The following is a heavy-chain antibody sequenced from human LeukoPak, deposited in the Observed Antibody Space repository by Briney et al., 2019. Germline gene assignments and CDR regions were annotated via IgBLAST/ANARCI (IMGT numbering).Heavy chain of an antibody. D-gene: IGHD3-9*01. CDR1: GYTLTGYY. V-gene: IGHV1-2*02. CDR3: ARDSDRVLHFDWLLDFDY. CDR2: INPNSGGT. Sequence: GASVKVSCKASGYTLTGYYMHWVRQAPGQGLEWMGWINPNSGGTNYAQKFQGRVTMTRDTSISTAYMELSRLRSDDTAVYYCARDSDRVLHFDWLLDFDYWGQGTLVAVSS. J-gene: IGHJ4*02.